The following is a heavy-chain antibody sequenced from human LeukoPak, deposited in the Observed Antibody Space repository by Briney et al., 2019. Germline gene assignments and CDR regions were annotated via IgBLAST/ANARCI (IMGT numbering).Heavy chain of an antibody. J-gene: IGHJ4*02. CDR1: GFTFSSYG. V-gene: IGHV3-30*18. D-gene: IGHD6-13*01. CDR2: ISYDGSNK. Sequence: GRSLRPSCAASGFTFSSYGMHWVCQAPGKGLEWVAVISYDGSNKYYADSVKGRFTISRDNSKNTLYLQMNSLRAEDTAVYYCAKIAAAGTDYWGQGTLVTVSS. CDR3: AKIAAAGTDY.